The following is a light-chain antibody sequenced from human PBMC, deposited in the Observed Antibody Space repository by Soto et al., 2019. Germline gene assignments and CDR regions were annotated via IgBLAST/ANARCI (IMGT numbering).Light chain of an antibody. CDR1: QSVTQNF. CDR2: GAS. J-gene: IGKJ4*01. Sequence: EIVLTQSPGTLSLSPGERATLSCRASQSVTQNFLAWYQQRPGQSPRLLIYGASNRAAGIPDRFSGSGSGTDFSLTISRLEPDDFAVYYCQQFVSSPLTFGGGTKVEIK. V-gene: IGKV3-20*01. CDR3: QQFVSSPLT.